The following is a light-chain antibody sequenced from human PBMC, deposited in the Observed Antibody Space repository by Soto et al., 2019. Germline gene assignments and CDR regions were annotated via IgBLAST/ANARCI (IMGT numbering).Light chain of an antibody. CDR3: QQYDNLPSFT. V-gene: IGKV1-33*01. Sequence: DIQMTQSPSSLTASVGDRVTITCQASQDISNYLNWYQQKPGKAPKLLIYDASNLETGVPSRFSGSGSGTDFTFTITSLQPEDIATYYCQQYDNLPSFTFGPGTKVDI. CDR1: QDISNY. CDR2: DAS. J-gene: IGKJ3*01.